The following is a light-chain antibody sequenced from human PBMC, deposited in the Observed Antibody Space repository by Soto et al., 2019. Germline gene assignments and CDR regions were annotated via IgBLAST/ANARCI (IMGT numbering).Light chain of an antibody. CDR1: QSSSSY. CDR2: AAS. J-gene: IGKJ1*01. CDR3: QHGYSTPWT. Sequence: DMQVTKSPSSLSASVGDRVTMTCRASQSSSSYLHCYRQKPGKAPKLLIYAASNLQSGVPSRFSASGSGTDFTLTLNSLQPEDFATYYCQHGYSTPWTFCQGSK. V-gene: IGKV1-39*01.